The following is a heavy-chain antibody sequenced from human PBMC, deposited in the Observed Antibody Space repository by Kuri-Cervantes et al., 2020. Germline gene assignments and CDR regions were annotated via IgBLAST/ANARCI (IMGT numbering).Heavy chain of an antibody. J-gene: IGHJ6*03. V-gene: IGHV3-30*05. CDR3: ARDTVPAAISYYMDV. D-gene: IGHD2-2*02. CDR1: GFTFSKYS. Sequence: GESLKISCAASGFTFSKYSMNWVRQAPGKGLEWVAVISYDGSNKYYADSVKGRFTISRDNSKNTLYLQMNSLRAEDTAVYYCARDTVPAAISYYMDVWGKGTTVTVSS. CDR2: ISYDGSNK.